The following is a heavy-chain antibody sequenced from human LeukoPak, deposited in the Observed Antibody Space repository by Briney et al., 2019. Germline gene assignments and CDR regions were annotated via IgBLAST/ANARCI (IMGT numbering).Heavy chain of an antibody. CDR3: ARGLGRQQLVSPFDY. D-gene: IGHD6-13*01. Sequence: SETLSLTCTVSGYSISSGYYWGWIRQPPGKGLEWFASIYHSGTIYYNPSLKSRVTISVDTSKNQFSLKLTSVTAADTAVYYCARGLGRQQLVSPFDYWGQGTLVTVSS. J-gene: IGHJ4*02. V-gene: IGHV4-38-2*02. CDR1: GYSISSGYY. CDR2: IYHSGTI.